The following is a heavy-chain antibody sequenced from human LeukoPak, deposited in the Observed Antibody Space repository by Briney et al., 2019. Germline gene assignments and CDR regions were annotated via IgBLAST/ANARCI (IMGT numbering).Heavy chain of an antibody. CDR3: ARDNGGWFDT. J-gene: IGHJ5*02. D-gene: IGHD3-10*01. CDR2: IKQGGREE. V-gene: IGHV3-7*03. Sequence: PEGSLRLSCVASEFIFSDYWMSWVRQAPGKGLEWVANIKQGGREEKYVSSVKGRFAISRDDAKSTLYLQMDSLSGDDTAVYYCARDNGGWFDTWGRGTLVTVSS. CDR1: EFIFSDYW.